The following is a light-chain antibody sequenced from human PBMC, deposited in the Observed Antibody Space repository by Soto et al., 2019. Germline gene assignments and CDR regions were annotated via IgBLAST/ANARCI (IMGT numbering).Light chain of an antibody. Sequence: LTQPASVSGSPGQSITISCTGTSSDVGGYNYVSWYQQHPGKAPELMLYDVSNRPSGVSSRFSGSKSGNTASLTISGLQAEDEADYHCSSYTSSNFVVFGGGTKLTVL. CDR3: SSYTSSNFVV. CDR1: SSDVGGYNY. J-gene: IGLJ2*01. CDR2: DVS. V-gene: IGLV2-14*03.